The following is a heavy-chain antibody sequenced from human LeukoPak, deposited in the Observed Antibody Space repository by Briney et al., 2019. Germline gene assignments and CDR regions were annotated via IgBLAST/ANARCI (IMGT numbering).Heavy chain of an antibody. V-gene: IGHV3-30*04. CDR1: GFTFSSYA. CDR3: ARDDYDSSGYLLY. J-gene: IGHJ4*02. Sequence: GGSLRLSCAASGFTFSSYAMHWVRQAPGKGLEWVAVISYDGSNKYYADSVKGRFTISRDNSKNTLYLQMNSLRAEDTAVYYCARDDYDSSGYLLYWGQGTLVTVSS. CDR2: ISYDGSNK. D-gene: IGHD3-22*01.